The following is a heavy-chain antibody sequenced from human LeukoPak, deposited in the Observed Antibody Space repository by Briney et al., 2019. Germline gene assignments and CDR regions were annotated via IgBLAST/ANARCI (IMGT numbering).Heavy chain of an antibody. J-gene: IGHJ4*02. CDR2: IWYDGSNT. D-gene: IGHD1-7*01. V-gene: IGHV3-33*06. CDR1: VITFSTFG. Sequence: GTSLRLSCAASVITFSTFGMHWVRQAPGKGLEWVAFIWYDGSNTYYADSVKGRFTISRDNSKNTLYLQMNSLRAEDTAVYYCAKDSSVTGTFDYWGQGTLVTVSS. CDR3: AKDSSVTGTFDY.